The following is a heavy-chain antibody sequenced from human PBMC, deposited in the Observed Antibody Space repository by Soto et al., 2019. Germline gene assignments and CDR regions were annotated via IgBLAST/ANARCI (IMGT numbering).Heavy chain of an antibody. J-gene: IGHJ6*02. CDR2: IIPIFGTA. V-gene: IGHV1-69*12. Sequence: QVQLVQSGAEVKKPGSSVKVSCKASGGTFSSYASSWVRQAPGQGLEWMGGIIPIFGTANYAQKFQGRVTMTADESTSTANKELRCIRSEDTAVYYCADNPIVSSYYYYGMDVWGQGTTVTVSS. CDR3: ADNPIVSSYYYYGMDV. D-gene: IGHD2-15*01. CDR1: GGTFSSYA.